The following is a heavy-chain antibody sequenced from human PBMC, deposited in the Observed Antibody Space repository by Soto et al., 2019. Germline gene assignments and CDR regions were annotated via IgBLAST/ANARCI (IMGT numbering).Heavy chain of an antibody. V-gene: IGHV3-48*03. D-gene: IGHD6-13*01. CDR1: GFTFSSYE. J-gene: IGHJ6*02. CDR2: ISSSGGTI. CDR3: ATLTRITADVTEFDFRPV. Sequence: GGSLRLFCAASGFTFSSYEMNWVRQAPGKGLEWVSYISSSGGTIFYVDPVKGRFTISRDNAKNSLYLQMNSLRAEDTAVYYCATLTRITADVTEFDFRPVWGQGTTVTVSS.